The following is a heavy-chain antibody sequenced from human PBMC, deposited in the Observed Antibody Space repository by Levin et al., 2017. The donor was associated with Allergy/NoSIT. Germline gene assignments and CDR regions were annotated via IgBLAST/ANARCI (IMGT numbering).Heavy chain of an antibody. D-gene: IGHD1-26*01. V-gene: IGHV3-30*03. Sequence: GGSLRLSCAASGFTFSYYGMHWVRQAPGKGLEWVTLISHDVNIKWYADSVKGRFTISRDNSKNTLYLQMNSLRPEDTAVYYCATDGVVGRTGGLYKWGQGTLVTVSS. J-gene: IGHJ4*02. CDR2: ISHDVNIK. CDR1: GFTFSYYG. CDR3: ATDGVVGRTGGLYK.